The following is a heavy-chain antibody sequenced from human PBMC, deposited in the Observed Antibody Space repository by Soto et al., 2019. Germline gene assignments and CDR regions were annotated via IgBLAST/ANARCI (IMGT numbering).Heavy chain of an antibody. Sequence: ILSCAASGFTFSSYEMNWVRQAPGKGLEWVSYISSSGSTIYYADSVKGRFTISRDNAKNSLYLQMNSLRAEDTAVYYCARDYGGNAFDIWGQGTMVTVSS. CDR1: GFTFSSYE. J-gene: IGHJ3*02. CDR3: ARDYGGNAFDI. D-gene: IGHD2-15*01. V-gene: IGHV3-48*03. CDR2: ISSSGSTI.